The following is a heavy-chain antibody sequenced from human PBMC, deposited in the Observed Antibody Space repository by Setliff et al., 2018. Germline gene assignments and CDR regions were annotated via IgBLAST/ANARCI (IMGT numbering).Heavy chain of an antibody. CDR2: LYTSGDT. V-gene: IGHV4-4*07. D-gene: IGHD2-15*01. CDR3: ARDRVVVLAGRRGFYFDY. Sequence: SETLSLTCTVSGGSISSHYWTWIRQPAGKGLEWIGRLYTSGDTNYNPSLKSRVSMSLDTSKNQFSLKLGSVTAADTAVYYCARDRVVVLAGRRGFYFDYWGHGTLVTVSS. CDR1: GGSISSHY. J-gene: IGHJ4*01.